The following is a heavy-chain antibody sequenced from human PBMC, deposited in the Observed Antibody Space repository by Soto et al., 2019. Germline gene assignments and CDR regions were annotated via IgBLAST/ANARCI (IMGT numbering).Heavy chain of an antibody. J-gene: IGHJ5*02. Sequence: GGSLRLSCAASGLTFSSYAMSWVRQAPGKGLEWVSAISGSGGSTYYADSVKGRFTISRDNSKNTLYLQMNSLRAEDTAVYYCAIDQLYIRGVIHNWLDPWRQGTLVTVSS. CDR1: GLTFSSYA. V-gene: IGHV3-23*01. D-gene: IGHD3-10*02. CDR2: ISGSGGST. CDR3: AIDQLYIRGVIHNWLDP.